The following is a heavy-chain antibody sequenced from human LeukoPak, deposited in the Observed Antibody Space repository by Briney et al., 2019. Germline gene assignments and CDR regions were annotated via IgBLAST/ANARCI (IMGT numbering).Heavy chain of an antibody. V-gene: IGHV3-21*05. CDR2: ISGSGSYI. J-gene: IGHJ3*02. CDR3: AGQGITMVRGVIFAFDI. D-gene: IGHD3-10*01. CDR1: GFIYSNYD. Sequence: GGSLRLSCAASGFIYSNYDMNWVRQAPGKGLEWVSYISGSGSYIDYADSVKGRFTISRDNAENSLYLQMNSLRAEDTAVYYCAGQGITMVRGVIFAFDIWGQGTMVTVSS.